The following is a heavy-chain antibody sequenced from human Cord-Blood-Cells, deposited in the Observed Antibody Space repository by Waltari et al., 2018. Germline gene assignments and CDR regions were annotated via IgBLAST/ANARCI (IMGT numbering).Heavy chain of an antibody. CDR2: ISGSGGST. CDR3: ANLEGYSGYDFDY. J-gene: IGHJ4*02. CDR1: GFTFSSYA. Sequence: EVQLLESGGGLVQPGGSLRLSCAASGFTFSSYAMSWVRQAPGKGLEGVSAISGSGGSTYYADSVKGRFTISRDNSKNTLYLQMNSLRAEDTAVYYCANLEGYSGYDFDYWGQGTLVTVSS. D-gene: IGHD5-12*01. V-gene: IGHV3-23*01.